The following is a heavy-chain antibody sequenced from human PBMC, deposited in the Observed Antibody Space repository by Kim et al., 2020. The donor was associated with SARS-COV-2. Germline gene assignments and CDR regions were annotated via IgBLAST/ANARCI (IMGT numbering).Heavy chain of an antibody. Sequence: GGSLRLSCAASGFSFSDYGMHWVRQSPGKGLEWVAIISHDGSNEEYVDSVKGRFTSSRDNSKNTMFLEMNSLRAEDTAVYYCAKGSGARGLYDYFDAW. J-gene: IGHJ4*01. V-gene: IGHV3-30*18. CDR2: ISHDGSNE. CDR1: GFSFSDYG. D-gene: IGHD3-10*01. CDR3: AKGSGARGLYDYFDA.